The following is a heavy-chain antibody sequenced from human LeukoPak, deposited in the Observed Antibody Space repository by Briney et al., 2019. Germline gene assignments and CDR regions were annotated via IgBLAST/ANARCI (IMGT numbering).Heavy chain of an antibody. D-gene: IGHD2-15*01. CDR3: ARMWSSSILSP. J-gene: IGHJ5*02. CDR2: IYYSGST. CDR1: VGSISSSSYY. Sequence: SETLSLTCTVSVGSISSSSYYWGWIRQPPGKGLEWIGSIYYSGSTYYNPSLKSRVTISVDTSKNQFSLKLSSVTAADTAVYYCARMWSSSILSPWGQGTLVTVSS. V-gene: IGHV4-39*01.